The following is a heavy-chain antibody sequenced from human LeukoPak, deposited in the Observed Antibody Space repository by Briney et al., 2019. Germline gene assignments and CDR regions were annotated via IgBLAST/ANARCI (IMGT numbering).Heavy chain of an antibody. CDR3: VKEGQGQYSYGYLDY. J-gene: IGHJ4*02. V-gene: IGHV3-64D*06. Sequence: GGSLRLSCSASGFTFSIYAMHWVRQAPGKGLECISTISSHGGTTYYADTVKGRFTISRDNSKNTLYLQMSSLRAEDTAVYYCVKEGQGQYSYGYLDYWGQGTLVTVSS. D-gene: IGHD5-18*01. CDR2: ISSHGGTT. CDR1: GFTFSIYA.